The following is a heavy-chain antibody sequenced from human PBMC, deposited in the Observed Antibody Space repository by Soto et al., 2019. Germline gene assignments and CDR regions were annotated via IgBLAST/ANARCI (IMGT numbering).Heavy chain of an antibody. J-gene: IGHJ4*02. V-gene: IGHV3-23*01. CDR3: AKDSHLKWELLSYFDY. CDR2: ISGSGGST. Sequence: GGSLRLSCAPSGFNISSYAMIWVPQSAAKGLEWVSAISGSGGSTYYADSVKGRFTISRDNSKNTLYLQMNSLRAEDTAVYYCAKDSHLKWELLSYFDYWGQGTLVTVSS. CDR1: GFNISSYA. D-gene: IGHD1-26*01.